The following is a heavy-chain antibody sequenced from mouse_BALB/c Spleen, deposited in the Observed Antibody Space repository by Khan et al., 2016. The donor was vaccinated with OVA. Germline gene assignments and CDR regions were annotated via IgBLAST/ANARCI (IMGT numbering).Heavy chain of an antibody. V-gene: IGHV1S135*01. CDR2: IDPYNGGT. J-gene: IGHJ2*01. Sequence: VQLKQSGPELVKPGASVNVSCKASGYSFTDYNIFWVKQSHGKSLEWIGYIDPYNGGTSYNQKFEGKATLTVDKSSSTAFMHLSSLTSEDSAVFYCARTDYYGSSYYFDYWGQGTTLTVSS. D-gene: IGHD1-1*01. CDR1: GYSFTDYN. CDR3: ARTDYYGSSYYFDY.